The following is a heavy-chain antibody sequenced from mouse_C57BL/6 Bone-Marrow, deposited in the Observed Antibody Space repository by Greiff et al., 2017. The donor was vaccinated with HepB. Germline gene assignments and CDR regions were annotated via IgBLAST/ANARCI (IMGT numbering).Heavy chain of an antibody. Sequence: VQLQESGAELVKPGASVKMSCKASGYTFTSYWITWVKQRPGQGLEWIGDIYPGSGSTNYNEKFKSKATLTVDTSSSTAYMQLSSLTSEDSAVYYCARVGGYYSWFAYWGQGTLVTVSA. CDR2: IYPGSGST. V-gene: IGHV1-55*01. J-gene: IGHJ3*01. D-gene: IGHD2-3*01. CDR3: ARVGGYYSWFAY. CDR1: GYTFTSYW.